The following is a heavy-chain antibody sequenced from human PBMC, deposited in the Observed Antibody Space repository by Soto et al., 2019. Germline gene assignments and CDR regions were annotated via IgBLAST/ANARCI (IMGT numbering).Heavy chain of an antibody. Sequence: QVQLVQSGAEVKKPGASVKVSCKASGYTFTSYGISWVRQAPGQGLEWMGWISAYNGNTNYAQKLQGRVTMTTDTSTSTAYRELRSLRSDDTAVYYCARDTPLLPSAAALVQYNWFDPWGQGTMVTVSS. CDR1: GYTFTSYG. CDR3: ARDTPLLPSAAALVQYNWFDP. D-gene: IGHD2-2*01. CDR2: ISAYNGNT. V-gene: IGHV1-18*01. J-gene: IGHJ5*02.